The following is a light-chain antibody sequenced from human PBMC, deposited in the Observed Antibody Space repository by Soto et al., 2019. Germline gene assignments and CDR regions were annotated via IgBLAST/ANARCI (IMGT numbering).Light chain of an antibody. Sequence: DIPMNQSPSSLSASVGARVTITCRASQSISSFLNWYQQKPGKAPNLLIYAASSLLSGVPSRFSRRGSGTDFTLTIVSLQPEDFATYYCQQSYSTPRTFGQGTKVEMK. CDR1: QSISSF. J-gene: IGKJ1*01. V-gene: IGKV1-39*01. CDR3: QQSYSTPRT. CDR2: AAS.